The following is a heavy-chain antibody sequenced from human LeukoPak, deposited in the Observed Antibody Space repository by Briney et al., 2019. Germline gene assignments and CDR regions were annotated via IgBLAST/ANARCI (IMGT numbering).Heavy chain of an antibody. V-gene: IGHV5-51*01. CDR3: ARPYEFGELTFDY. D-gene: IGHD3-10*01. J-gene: IGHJ4*02. Sequence: GESLQISCKGSGYRFTNYWIGWVRQMPEKGLEWMGMIYPDDSDTRYSPSFQGQVTISADKSISTAYLQWSSLKASDTAMYYCARPYEFGELTFDYWGQGTLVTVSS. CDR1: GYRFTNYW. CDR2: IYPDDSDT.